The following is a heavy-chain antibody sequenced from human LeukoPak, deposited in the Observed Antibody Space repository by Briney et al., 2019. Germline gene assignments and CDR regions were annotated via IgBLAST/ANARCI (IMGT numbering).Heavy chain of an antibody. V-gene: IGHV4-39*07. D-gene: IGHD2-8*02. CDR2: IYYSGST. Sequence: SETLSLTCTVSGGSISSSSYYWGWIRQPPGKGLEWIGSIYYSGSTNYNPSLKSRVTISVDTSKNQFSLKLSSVTAADTAVYYCARDFVWSDAFDIWGQGTMVTVSS. CDR3: ARDFVWSDAFDI. J-gene: IGHJ3*02. CDR1: GGSISSSSYY.